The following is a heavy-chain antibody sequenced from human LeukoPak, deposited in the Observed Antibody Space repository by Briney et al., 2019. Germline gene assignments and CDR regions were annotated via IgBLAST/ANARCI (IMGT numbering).Heavy chain of an antibody. J-gene: IGHJ4*02. CDR2: IKQDRSEK. V-gene: IGHV3-7*01. CDR1: GFTFSVYA. Sequence: GGSLRLSCAASGFTFSVYALHWVRQAPGKGLELVANIKQDRSEKYYVDSVKGRFTISRDNAKNSLYLQMNSLRAEDTAVYYCARLREIPVFGVVTKSTSYFDYWGQGTLVTVSS. CDR3: ARLREIPVFGVVTKSTSYFDY. D-gene: IGHD3-3*01.